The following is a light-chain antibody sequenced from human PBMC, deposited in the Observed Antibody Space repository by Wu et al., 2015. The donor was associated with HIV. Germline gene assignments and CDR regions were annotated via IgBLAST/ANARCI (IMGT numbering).Light chain of an antibody. CDR3: QQYNNWPPYT. Sequence: EVVMTQSPATLSVSPGERVTLSCRASQSVGSDLAWYQQKPGQPPRLLIYGASTRATAIPARFGGSGSGTEFTLTITSMQSEDFAVCYCQQYNNWPPYTFGPGTQLEIK. J-gene: IGKJ2*01. V-gene: IGKV3-15*01. CDR2: GAS. CDR1: QSVGSD.